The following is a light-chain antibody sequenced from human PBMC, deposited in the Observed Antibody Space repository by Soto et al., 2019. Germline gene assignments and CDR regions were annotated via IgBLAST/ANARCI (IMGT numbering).Light chain of an antibody. CDR3: QQYNNWPPVT. J-gene: IGKJ3*01. V-gene: IGKV3-15*01. Sequence: EIVMTQSPSTLSVSPWERSRVSCRASQSVYNNLAWSQQKPGQAHRLLIYGASTRATGIPARFSGSGSGTEFTLTISSLQSEDFAVYFCQQYNNWPPVTFGPGTKVDIK. CDR1: QSVYNN. CDR2: GAS.